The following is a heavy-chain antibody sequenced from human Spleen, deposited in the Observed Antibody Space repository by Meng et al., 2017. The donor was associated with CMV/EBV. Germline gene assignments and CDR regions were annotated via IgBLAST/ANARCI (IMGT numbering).Heavy chain of an antibody. D-gene: IGHD1-26*01. J-gene: IGHJ3*02. CDR1: GFSFGDYV. V-gene: IGHV3-21*06. CDR3: VGGSPRDGFDI. Sequence: GESLKISCIGSGFSFGDYVMNWVRQAPGKGLEWVSSISGSGTYMYYAVSVKGRFTISRDNAKNSLYLQLNRLRAEDTAVYYCVGGSPRDGFDIWGQGTLVTVSS. CDR2: ISGSGTYM.